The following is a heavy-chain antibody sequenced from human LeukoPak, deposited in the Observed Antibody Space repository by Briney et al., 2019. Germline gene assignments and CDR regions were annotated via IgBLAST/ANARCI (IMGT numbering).Heavy chain of an antibody. J-gene: IGHJ4*02. D-gene: IGHD3-10*01. CDR2: IYHSGST. V-gene: IGHV4-4*02. Sequence: SETLSLTCAVSGGSISSSNWWSWVRQPPGKGLEWIGEIYHSGSTNYNPSLKSRVTISVDKSKNQFSLKLSSVTAADTAVYYCARGSRGYKGIPDYWGQGTLVTVSS. CDR3: ARGSRGYKGIPDY. CDR1: GGSISSSNW.